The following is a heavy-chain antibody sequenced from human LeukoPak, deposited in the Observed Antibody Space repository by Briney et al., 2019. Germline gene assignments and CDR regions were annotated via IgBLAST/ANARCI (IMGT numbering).Heavy chain of an antibody. CDR3: ARDVGASAPDAFDI. D-gene: IGHD1-26*01. J-gene: IGHJ3*02. V-gene: IGHV3-7*01. CDR2: IKQDGSEK. Sequence: GGSLRLSCAASGFTFSSYWMSWVRQAPGKGLEWVANIKQDGSEKYYVDSVKGRFTISRDNAKNSLYLQMNSLRAEDTDVYYCARDVGASAPDAFDIWGQGTMVTVSS. CDR1: GFTFSSYW.